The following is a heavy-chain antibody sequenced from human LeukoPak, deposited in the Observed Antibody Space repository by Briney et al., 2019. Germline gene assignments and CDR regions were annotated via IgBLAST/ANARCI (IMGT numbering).Heavy chain of an antibody. V-gene: IGHV4-59*01. D-gene: IGHD3-10*01. CDR2: IYYSGST. CDR1: GGSISSYY. J-gene: IGHJ5*02. CDR3: ARIFRGATQRLFDP. Sequence: PSETLSLTCTVSGGSISSYYWSWIRQPPGKGLGWIGYIYYSGSTNYNPSLKSRVTISVDTSKNQFSLKLSSVTAADTAVYYCARIFRGATQRLFDPWGEGPLLSVS.